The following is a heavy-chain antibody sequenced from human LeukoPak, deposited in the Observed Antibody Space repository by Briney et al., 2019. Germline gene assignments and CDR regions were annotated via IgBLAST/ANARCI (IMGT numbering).Heavy chain of an antibody. CDR2: IYYSGST. Sequence: PSETLSLTCTVSGGSISSYYWSWIRQPPGRGLEWIGYIYYSGSTNYNPSLKSRVTISVDTSKNQFSLKLSSVTAADTAVYYCARRSIAADYYFDYWGQGTLVTVSS. J-gene: IGHJ4*02. D-gene: IGHD6-13*01. CDR3: ARRSIAADYYFDY. CDR1: GGSISSYY. V-gene: IGHV4-59*12.